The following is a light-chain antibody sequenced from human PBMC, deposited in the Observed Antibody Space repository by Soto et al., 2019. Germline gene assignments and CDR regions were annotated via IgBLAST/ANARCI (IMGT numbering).Light chain of an antibody. CDR3: QQYSSSRT. V-gene: IGKV3-20*01. CDR2: DSS. CDR1: QSVSSN. J-gene: IGKJ1*01. Sequence: EIVLTQSPATLSVSPGERATLSCRASQSVSSNLAWYQQKPGQPPRLLIYDSSTRATGFPDRFSGSGSGTDFTLTISRLEPEDFAVYYCQQYSSSRTFGQGTKVDIK.